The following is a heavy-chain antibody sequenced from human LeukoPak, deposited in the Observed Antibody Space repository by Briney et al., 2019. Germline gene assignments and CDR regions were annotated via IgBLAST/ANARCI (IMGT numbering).Heavy chain of an antibody. CDR3: ARGGSRTATSILD. Sequence: PGGSLRLSCAASGFTFSSYAMHWVRQAPGKGLEWVSYISSSSSTIYYADSVKGRFTISRDNAKNSLYLQLNSLRAEDTAVYYCARGGSRTATSILDWGQGTLVTVSS. CDR1: GFTFSSYA. CDR2: ISSSSSTI. V-gene: IGHV3-48*01. J-gene: IGHJ4*02. D-gene: IGHD2-15*01.